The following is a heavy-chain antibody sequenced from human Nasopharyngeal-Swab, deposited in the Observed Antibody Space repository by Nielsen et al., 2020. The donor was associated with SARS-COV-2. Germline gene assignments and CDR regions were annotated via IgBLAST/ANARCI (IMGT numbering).Heavy chain of an antibody. D-gene: IGHD6-13*01. J-gene: IGHJ3*02. CDR3: ARSYSSSWGDDAFDI. CDR2: ISAYNGNT. CDR1: GYTFTSYG. Sequence: ASVKVSCKASGYTFTSYGISWVRQAPGQGLEWMGWISAYNGNTNYAQKLQGRVTMTTDTSTSIAYMELRSLRSDDTAVYYCARSYSSSWGDDAFDIWGQGTMVTVSS. V-gene: IGHV1-18*04.